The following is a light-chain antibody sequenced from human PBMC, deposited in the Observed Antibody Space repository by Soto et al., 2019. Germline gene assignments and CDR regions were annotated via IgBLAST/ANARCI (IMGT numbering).Light chain of an antibody. J-gene: IGKJ2*01. Sequence: EVLLTQSPGTLSLSPGERATLSCRASQSVSSNSLAWYQQKPGQAPRLLIYGASRRATGIPDRFSGSGSGTDFTLIISRLEPEDFAVYYCQQYGNAPYPFGQGTRRE. CDR2: GAS. V-gene: IGKV3-20*01. CDR1: QSVSSNS. CDR3: QQYGNAPYP.